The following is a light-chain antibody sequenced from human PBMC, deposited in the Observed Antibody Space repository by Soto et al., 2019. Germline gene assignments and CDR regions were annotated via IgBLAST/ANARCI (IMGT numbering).Light chain of an antibody. V-gene: IGKV3-15*01. CDR2: GAS. Sequence: IIVTPSSGTLSLAPGERATLSCRASQSVSSNLAWYQQKPGQAPRLLIYGASTRATGIPARFSGSGSGTEFTLTISSLQSEDFAVYYCQQYNNWPRTFGQGTKVDIK. J-gene: IGKJ1*01. CDR3: QQYNNWPRT. CDR1: QSVSSN.